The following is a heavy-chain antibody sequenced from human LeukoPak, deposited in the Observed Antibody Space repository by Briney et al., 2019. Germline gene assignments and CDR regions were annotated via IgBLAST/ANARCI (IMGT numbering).Heavy chain of an antibody. CDR1: GYTFITYD. J-gene: IGHJ3*02. D-gene: IGHD3-10*01. V-gene: IGHV1-18*01. Sequence: ASVKVSCKASGYTFITYDITWVRQAPGQGLEWMGWISTYNGNTNYAQKLQGRVTMTTDTSTSTAYMELRSLGSDDTAVYYCAREDGSGSYASDAFDIWGQGTMVTVSS. CDR3: AREDGSGSYASDAFDI. CDR2: ISTYNGNT.